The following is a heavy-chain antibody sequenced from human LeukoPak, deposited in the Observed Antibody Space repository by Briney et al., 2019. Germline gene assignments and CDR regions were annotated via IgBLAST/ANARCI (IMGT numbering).Heavy chain of an antibody. CDR3: ARYLRDHIGWFDP. J-gene: IGHJ5*02. CDR1: GYSISSGYY. CDR2: IYHSGST. V-gene: IGHV4-38-2*02. Sequence: SETLSLTCTVSGYSISSGYYWGWIRQPPGKGLEWIGSIYHSGSTYYNPSLKSRVTISVDTSKNQFSLKLSSVTAADTAVYYCARYLRDHIGWFDPWGQGTLVTVSS. D-gene: IGHD3-10*01.